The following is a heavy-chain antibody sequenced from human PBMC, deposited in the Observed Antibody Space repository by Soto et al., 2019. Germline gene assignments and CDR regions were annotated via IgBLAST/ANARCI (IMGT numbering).Heavy chain of an antibody. J-gene: IGHJ5*02. Sequence: EVQLLESGGGLVQPGGSLRLSCAASGFTFSNYAMNWVRQAPGKGLKWVSGISGSGGSTYYADSLKGRFTISRDNSKNSLYLQMNSLRDEDTAVYYCARDNGMAGSFDPWGQGTLVTVSS. D-gene: IGHD2-8*01. V-gene: IGHV3-23*01. CDR1: GFTFSNYA. CDR3: ARDNGMAGSFDP. CDR2: ISGSGGST.